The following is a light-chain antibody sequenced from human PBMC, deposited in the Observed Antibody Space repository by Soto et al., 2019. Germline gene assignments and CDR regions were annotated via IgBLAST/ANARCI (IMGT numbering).Light chain of an antibody. CDR1: QSISSW. Sequence: DIQMTQSPSTLSASVGDRVTITCRASQSISSWLAWYQQKPGKAPKLLIYKASSLESGVPSRFSGSGSGTVYTPTISSLQPDDFATYYGQQYNSYPWTFGQGTKVEI. CDR2: KAS. J-gene: IGKJ1*01. V-gene: IGKV1-5*03. CDR3: QQYNSYPWT.